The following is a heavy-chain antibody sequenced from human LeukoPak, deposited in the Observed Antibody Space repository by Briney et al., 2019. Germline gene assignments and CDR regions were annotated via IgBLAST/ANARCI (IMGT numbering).Heavy chain of an antibody. CDR2: INPDGSDT. Sequence: PGGSLRLSCEASGFTFSSYWMGWVRQAPGEGLEWVANINPDGSDTYYVDSVKGRFTISRDNAKKSMFLQMNSLRAEETTVYYCVRWGVEAGMDSWGQGALVTVSS. CDR1: GFTFSSYW. V-gene: IGHV3-7*01. J-gene: IGHJ4*02. D-gene: IGHD6-19*01. CDR3: VRWGVEAGMDS.